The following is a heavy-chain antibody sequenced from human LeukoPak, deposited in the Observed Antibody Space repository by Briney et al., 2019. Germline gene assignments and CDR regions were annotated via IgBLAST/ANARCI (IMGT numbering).Heavy chain of an antibody. CDR1: GFTFTSSA. D-gene: IGHD3-10*01. Sequence: SATVSFKASGFTFTSSAVRWVRQARGQRLEWIGWIVVGSGNTNYALKFQERVTITRDMSTGTAYMELSSLRSEDTAVYYCAADLITMVRGYYYYGMDVWGQGTTVTVSS. CDR3: AADLITMVRGYYYYGMDV. V-gene: IGHV1-58*01. J-gene: IGHJ6*02. CDR2: IVVGSGNT.